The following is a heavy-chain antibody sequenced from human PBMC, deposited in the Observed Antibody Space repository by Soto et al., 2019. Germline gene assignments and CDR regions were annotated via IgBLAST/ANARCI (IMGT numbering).Heavy chain of an antibody. CDR2: SYGSGGGI. CDR3: AIDAVYNVGFGLTDL. Sequence: PGGTLRLSCTASGLPHSLFAMMWIRQAPGKGLGCVSGSYGSGGGIQYADSVQGRFTISRDNSKNTVYLQMTDLRADVTDIYYCAIDAVYNVGFGLTDLRGKGTLLTVSS. V-gene: IGHV3-23*01. J-gene: IGHJ4*02. CDR1: GLPHSLFA. D-gene: IGHD3-10*01.